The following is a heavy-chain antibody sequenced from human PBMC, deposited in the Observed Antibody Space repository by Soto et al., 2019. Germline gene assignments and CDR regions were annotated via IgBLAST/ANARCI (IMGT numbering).Heavy chain of an antibody. CDR3: AKDAREGYFQH. Sequence: TGGSLRLSCAASGFTFSDYYMSWIRQAPGKGLEWVSAISGSGGSTYYADSVKGRFTISRDNSKNTLYLQINSLRAEDTAVYYCAKDAREGYFQHWGQGTLVTVSS. J-gene: IGHJ1*01. V-gene: IGHV3-23*01. CDR1: GFTFSDYY. CDR2: ISGSGGST.